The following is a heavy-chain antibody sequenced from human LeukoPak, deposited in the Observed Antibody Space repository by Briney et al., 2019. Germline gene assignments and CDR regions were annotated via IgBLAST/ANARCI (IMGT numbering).Heavy chain of an antibody. CDR2: IVVGSGNT. CDR3: AAEFQERGFDH. Sequence: SVKVSCKASGFTFSSSAMQWVRQARGQRLEWIGWIVVGSGNTNYAQKFQERVAITRDMSTSTAYMELSSLRSEDTVVYYCAAEFQERGFDHWGQGTLVTVSS. J-gene: IGHJ4*02. V-gene: IGHV1-58*02. CDR1: GFTFSSSA. D-gene: IGHD1-26*01.